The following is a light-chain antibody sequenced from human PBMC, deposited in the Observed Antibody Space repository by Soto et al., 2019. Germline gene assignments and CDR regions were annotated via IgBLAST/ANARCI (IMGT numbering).Light chain of an antibody. Sequence: ILVTQSPATLSLSPGERATLSCRASQSVSSYLAWYQQKPGQAPRLLIYDASNRATGIPARFSGSGSGTDFTLTISSLEPEDFAVYYCQQRSNWPSITFGQGTRLEIK. CDR1: QSVSSY. V-gene: IGKV3-11*01. CDR3: QQRSNWPSIT. J-gene: IGKJ5*01. CDR2: DAS.